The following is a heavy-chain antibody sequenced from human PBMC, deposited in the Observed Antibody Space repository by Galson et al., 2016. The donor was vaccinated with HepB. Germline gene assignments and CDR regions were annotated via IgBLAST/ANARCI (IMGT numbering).Heavy chain of an antibody. V-gene: IGHV4-34*01. CDR2: INHSGFS. CDR3: ARGGIGYSRRRFDY. J-gene: IGHJ4*02. Sequence: SETLSLTCAVYGGSFSGFYWSWIRQSPGKGLEWIGEINHSGFSNYNPSLKSRVTISIDTSKNQFSLNLSSVTAADTAVYFCARGGIGYSRRRFDYWGQGTLVTVSS. CDR1: GGSFSGFY. D-gene: IGHD6-13*01.